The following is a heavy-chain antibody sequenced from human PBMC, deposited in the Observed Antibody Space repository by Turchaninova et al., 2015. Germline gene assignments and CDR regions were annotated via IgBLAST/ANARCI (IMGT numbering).Heavy chain of an antibody. CDR1: GFTFSNYA. V-gene: IGHV3-23*01. J-gene: IGHJ3*02. CDR3: AKVGYSSAWNRGAFDI. Sequence: GGGVLPRGGSLRLSCAASGFTFSNYAMSWVRQAPGKGLEWVSGISGGGGTTDYADSVKGRFTISRDNSKNTLYLQMTGLRADDTAVYYSAKVGYSSAWNRGAFDIWGQGTMVTVSS. D-gene: IGHD6-19*01. CDR2: ISGGGGTT.